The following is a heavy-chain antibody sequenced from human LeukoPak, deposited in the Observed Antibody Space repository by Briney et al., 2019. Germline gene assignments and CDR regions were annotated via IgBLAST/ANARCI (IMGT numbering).Heavy chain of an antibody. V-gene: IGHV1-18*01. CDR1: GGTFSSYA. D-gene: IGHD3-9*01. CDR3: ARDGGYFDWFGELGYFDY. J-gene: IGHJ4*02. CDR2: ISAYNGNT. Sequence: ASVKVSCKASGGTFSSYAISWVRQAPGQGLEWMGWISAYNGNTNYAQKPQGRVTMTTDTSTSTAYMELRSLRSDDTAVYYCARDGGYFDWFGELGYFDYWGQGTLVTVSS.